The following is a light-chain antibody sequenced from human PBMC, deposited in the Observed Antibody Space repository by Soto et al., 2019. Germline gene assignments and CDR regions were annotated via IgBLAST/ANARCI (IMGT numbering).Light chain of an antibody. J-gene: IGKJ4*01. CDR3: QQYSSSPVT. V-gene: IGKV3-20*01. CDR2: GAS. CDR1: QSVSSDY. Sequence: IVFTQSAGTLSLSPGERATLSCRASQSVSSDYLAWYQQKPGQAPRLLIYGASSRATGIPDRFSGSGSGTDFTLTISRLEPEDFAVYYCQQYSSSPVTFGGGTKV.